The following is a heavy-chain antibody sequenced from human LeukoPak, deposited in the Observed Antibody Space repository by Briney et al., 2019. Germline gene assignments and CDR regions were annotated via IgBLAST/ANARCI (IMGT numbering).Heavy chain of an antibody. V-gene: IGHV4-59*12. J-gene: IGHJ4*02. CDR3: ARDSFGGVIAVPFDY. CDR2: IYYSGRT. Sequence: PPETLSLTCTVSGGSISSYYWSWIRQPPGKGLEWIGYIYYSGRTNYNPSLKSRVTISVDKSKNQFSLKLSSVTAADTAVYYCARDSFGGVIAVPFDYWGQGTLVTVSS. D-gene: IGHD3-16*02. CDR1: GGSISSYY.